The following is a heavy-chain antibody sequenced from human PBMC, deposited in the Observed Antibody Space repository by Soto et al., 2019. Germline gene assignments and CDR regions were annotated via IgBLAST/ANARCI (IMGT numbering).Heavy chain of an antibody. CDR1: QFTFSSFT. J-gene: IGHJ4*02. V-gene: IGHV3-30-3*01. CDR3: ARGGYYTFWNGSIGTY. CDR2: ISNDGRNK. D-gene: IGHD3-3*01. Sequence: QLHLVESGGGVVQPGKSLRVSCAASQFTFSSFTMHWVRQAPGKGLEWVAIISNDGRNKFYADSVKGRFTISRDNSKNTRFLQMNSLTPEDTAVYYCARGGYYTFWNGSIGTYWGQGTLVTVSS.